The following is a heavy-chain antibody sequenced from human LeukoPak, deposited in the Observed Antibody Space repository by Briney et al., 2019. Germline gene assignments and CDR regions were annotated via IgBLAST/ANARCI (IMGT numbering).Heavy chain of an antibody. V-gene: IGHV4-31*03. D-gene: IGHD6-19*01. CDR3: AGGIAVADYYFDY. J-gene: IGHJ4*02. CDR2: IYYSGST. CDR1: GGSISSGGYY. Sequence: SQTLSLTCTVSGGSISSGGYYWSWIRQHPGKGLEWIGYIYYSGSTYYNPSLKSRVTISVDTSKNQFSLKLSSVTAADTAVYYCAGGIAVADYYFDYWGQGTLVTVSS.